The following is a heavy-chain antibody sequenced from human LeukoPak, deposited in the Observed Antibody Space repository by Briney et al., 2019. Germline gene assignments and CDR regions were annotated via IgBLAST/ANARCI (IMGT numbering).Heavy chain of an antibody. CDR2: INYGGST. Sequence: SETLSLTCKVSGDSIGSDYWSWVRQPPGKGLEWMGNINYGGSTNYNPSLKGRVTILVDTSKNQISLRLTSVTATDTAVYYCARLDCSADTCYNYWGQGTLVTVSS. J-gene: IGHJ4*02. V-gene: IGHV4-59*08. D-gene: IGHD2-15*01. CDR1: GDSIGSDY. CDR3: ARLDCSADTCYNY.